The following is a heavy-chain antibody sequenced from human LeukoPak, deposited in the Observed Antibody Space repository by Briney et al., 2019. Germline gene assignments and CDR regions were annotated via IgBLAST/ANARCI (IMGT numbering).Heavy chain of an antibody. CDR3: ARDPSSSGHNWFDP. D-gene: IGHD3-22*01. V-gene: IGHV1-18*01. J-gene: IGHJ5*02. CDR2: INTYNGAT. CDR1: GYGLSSYG. Sequence: GASVKVSCKASGYGLSSYGISWVRQAPGQGLEWMGWINTYNGATNYAPKLQGRVTMTTDRSSNTAYMELRRLRSDDTAVYFCARDPSSSGHNWFDPWGQGTLVTVSS.